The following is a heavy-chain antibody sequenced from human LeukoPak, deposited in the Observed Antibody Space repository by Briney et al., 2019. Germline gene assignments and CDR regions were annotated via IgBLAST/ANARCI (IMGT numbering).Heavy chain of an antibody. J-gene: IGHJ4*02. V-gene: IGHV3-30-3*01. D-gene: IGHD6-19*01. CDR2: ISYDGSNK. CDR3: ARGGQWLVRLDY. CDR1: GFTFSSYA. Sequence: GGPLRLSCAASGFTFSSYAMHWVRQAPGKGLEWVAVISYDGSNKYYADSVKGRFTISRDNSKNTLYLQMNSLRAEDTAVYYCARGGQWLVRLDYWGQGTLVTVSS.